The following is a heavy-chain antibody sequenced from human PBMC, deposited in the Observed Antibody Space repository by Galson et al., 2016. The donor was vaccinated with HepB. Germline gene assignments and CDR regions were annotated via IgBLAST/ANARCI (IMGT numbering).Heavy chain of an antibody. D-gene: IGHD6-13*01. Sequence: SLRLSCAASEFTFSTYGTHWVRQAPGKGLEWVALIWHDGSNKYYADSVKGRFTISRDNPKNTLYLQMNSLKVEDTAVYYCARELHVAAAAAFDFWGRGILVTVSS. CDR1: EFTFSTYG. CDR2: IWHDGSNK. J-gene: IGHJ4*02. V-gene: IGHV3-33*01. CDR3: ARELHVAAAAAFDF.